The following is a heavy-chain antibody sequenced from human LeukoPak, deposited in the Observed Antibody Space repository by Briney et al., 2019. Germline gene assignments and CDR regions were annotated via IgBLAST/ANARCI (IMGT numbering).Heavy chain of an antibody. V-gene: IGHV3-23*01. CDR3: AKVSWESTSQDFDC. CDR2: ISGNGAGT. D-gene: IGHD5/OR15-5a*01. Sequence: GGSLRLSCAPSGFTFSSHAMRWVRQAPGKGLEWVSGISGNGAGTYYRDSVKGRFTISRDNSKNTLYLQMDSLRAEDTAVYYCAKVSWESTSQDFDCWGQGTLVTVSS. J-gene: IGHJ4*02. CDR1: GFTFSSHA.